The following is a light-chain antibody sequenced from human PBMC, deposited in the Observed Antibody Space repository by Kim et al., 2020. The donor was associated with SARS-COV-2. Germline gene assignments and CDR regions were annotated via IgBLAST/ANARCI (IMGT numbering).Light chain of an antibody. CDR1: QSVSSNY. V-gene: IGKV3-20*01. CDR2: GAS. J-gene: IGKJ1*01. CDR3: QQYGGSWT. Sequence: EIVLTQSPGTLSLSPGERATLSCRASQSVSSNYLAWYQQKPGQAPRLFIYGASSRATGIPDRFSGSGSGTDFTLTISRLEPEDFAVYYWQQYGGSWTFGQGTKVDIK.